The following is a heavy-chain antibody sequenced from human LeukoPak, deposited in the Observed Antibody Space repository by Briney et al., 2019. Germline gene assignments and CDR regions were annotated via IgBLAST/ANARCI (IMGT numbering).Heavy chain of an antibody. J-gene: IGHJ4*02. CDR2: ISYDGSNK. Sequence: GGSLRLSCTASGFTFSSYAMHWVRQAPGKGLEWVAVISYDGSNKYYADSVKGRFTISRDNSKNTLYLQMNSLRAEDTAVYYCARVKDYYDSSGYPTDYWGQGTLVTVSS. CDR3: ARVKDYYDSSGYPTDY. CDR1: GFTFSSYA. V-gene: IGHV3-30*03. D-gene: IGHD3-22*01.